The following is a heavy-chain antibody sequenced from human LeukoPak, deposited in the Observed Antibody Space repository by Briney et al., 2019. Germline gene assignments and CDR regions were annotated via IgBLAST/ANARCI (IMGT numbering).Heavy chain of an antibody. D-gene: IGHD3-9*01. CDR1: GFTFSNYA. CDR2: ISYDGSNK. J-gene: IGHJ6*03. V-gene: IGHV3-30*04. CDR3: ARVGTYYDILTGLNYYMDV. Sequence: GRSLRLSCAASGFTFSNYAMHWVRQAPGKGLEWVAVISYDGSNKYYADSVKGRFTISRDNAKNSLYLQMNSLRAEDTAVYYCARVGTYYDILTGLNYYMDVWGKGTTVTVSS.